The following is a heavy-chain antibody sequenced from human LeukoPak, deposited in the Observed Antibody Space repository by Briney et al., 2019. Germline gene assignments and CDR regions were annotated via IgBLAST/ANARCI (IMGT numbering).Heavy chain of an antibody. D-gene: IGHD6-13*01. CDR1: GFTFSSYW. CDR2: VKSDGSST. V-gene: IGHV3-74*01. J-gene: IGHJ4*02. Sequence: GGSLRLSRAASGFTFSSYWMHWVRQAPGKGLVWVSRVKSDGSSTGYADSVKGRFTISRDNAKNTLYLQMNSPRAEDTAIYYCVREKAVAFDYWGQGTLVTVSS. CDR3: VREKAVAFDY.